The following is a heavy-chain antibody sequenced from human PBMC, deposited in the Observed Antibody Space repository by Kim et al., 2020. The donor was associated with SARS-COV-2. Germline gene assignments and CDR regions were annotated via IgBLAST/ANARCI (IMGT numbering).Heavy chain of an antibody. J-gene: IGHJ6*02. CDR3: ARAIPYFYDSSGPSHGYGMDV. D-gene: IGHD3-22*01. V-gene: IGHV3-33*01. CDR2: IWYDGSNK. Sequence: GGSLRHSCAASGFTFSSYGMHWVRQAPGKGLEWVAVIWYDGSNKYYADSVKGRFTISRDNSKNTLYLQMNSLRAEDTAVYYCARAIPYFYDSSGPSHGYGMDVWGQGTTVTVSS. CDR1: GFTFSSYG.